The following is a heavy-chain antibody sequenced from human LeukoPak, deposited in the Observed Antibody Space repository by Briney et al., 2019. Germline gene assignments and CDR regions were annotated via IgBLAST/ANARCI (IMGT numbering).Heavy chain of an antibody. D-gene: IGHD3-10*01. V-gene: IGHV4-4*02. CDR3: ARGPSHYLSDC. CDR1: GGSISSSNW. CDR2: IYHSGST. J-gene: IGHJ4*02. Sequence: SETLSLTCAVSGGSISSSNWWSWVRQPPGKGLEWIGEIYHSGSTNYNPSLKSRVTISVDKSNNQFSLKLSSVTAADTAVYYCARGPSHYLSDCWGQGTLVTVSS.